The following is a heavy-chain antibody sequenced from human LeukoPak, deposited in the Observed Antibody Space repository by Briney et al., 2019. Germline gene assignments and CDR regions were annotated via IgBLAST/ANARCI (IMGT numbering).Heavy chain of an antibody. D-gene: IGHD3-10*01. CDR3: AKGDCSSTSCYAYYYGSGSYDWFDP. CDR2: ISYDGSNK. V-gene: IGHV3-30*18. CDR1: GFTFSSYG. Sequence: GGSLRLSCAASGFTFSSYGMHWVRQAPGKGLEWVAVISYDGSNKYYADSVKGRFTISRDNSKNTLYLQMNSLRAEDTAVYYCAKGDCSSTSCYAYYYGSGSYDWFDPWGQGTLVTVSS. J-gene: IGHJ5*02.